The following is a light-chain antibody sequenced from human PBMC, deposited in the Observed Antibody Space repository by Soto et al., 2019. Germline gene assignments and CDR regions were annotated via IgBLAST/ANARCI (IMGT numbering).Light chain of an antibody. Sequence: EIVLTQSPGTLSLSPGERAIVSCRASQSVSTYLAWYQQKPGQSPRLLMYDASTRATGIPARFSATGSGTEFTLTISSLQSEDFGIYYCQQYTDWPRTFGQGTRLEIK. CDR3: QQYTDWPRT. J-gene: IGKJ5*01. CDR1: QSVSTY. V-gene: IGKV3-15*01. CDR2: DAS.